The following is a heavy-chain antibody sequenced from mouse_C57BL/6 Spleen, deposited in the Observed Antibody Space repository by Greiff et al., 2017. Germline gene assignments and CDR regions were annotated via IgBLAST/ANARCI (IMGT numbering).Heavy chain of an antibody. CDR2: IWSGGST. CDR3: AKRGYDGDYYYAMDY. V-gene: IGHV2-4*01. J-gene: IGHJ4*01. Sequence: VQRVESGPGLVQPSQSLSITCTVSGFSLTSYGVHWVRQPPGKGLEWLGVIWSGGSTDYNAAFISRLSISKDNSKSQVFCKMNSLQADDTAIYYCAKRGYDGDYYYAMDYWGQGTSVTVSS. D-gene: IGHD2-3*01. CDR1: GFSLTSYG.